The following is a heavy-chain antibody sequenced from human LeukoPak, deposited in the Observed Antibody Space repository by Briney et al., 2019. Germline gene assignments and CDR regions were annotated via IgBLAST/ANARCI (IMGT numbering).Heavy chain of an antibody. J-gene: IGHJ4*02. Sequence: PGGSLRLSCAASGYTFSRYAMSSARQAPGKGLEWVSGISGSGDSTYYADHVRGRFTISRDNSKNKLYLQMNSLRAKDTAVYYCAKDFGDCSNGVCYGKPFDYWGQGTLVTASS. CDR1: GYTFSRYA. CDR2: ISGSGDST. D-gene: IGHD2-8*01. CDR3: AKDFGDCSNGVCYGKPFDY. V-gene: IGHV3-23*01.